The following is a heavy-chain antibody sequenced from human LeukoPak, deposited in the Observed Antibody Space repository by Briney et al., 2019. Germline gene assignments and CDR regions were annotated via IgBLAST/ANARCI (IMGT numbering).Heavy chain of an antibody. Sequence: PSETLSLTCAVSGGSISSGGYSWSWIRQPPGKGLEWIGYIYHSGSTYYNPSLKSRVTISVDRSKNQFSLKLSSVTAADTAVYYCARTLGYCSGGSCYSAFDYWGQGTLVTVSS. V-gene: IGHV4-30-2*01. CDR1: GGSISSGGYS. D-gene: IGHD2-15*01. J-gene: IGHJ4*02. CDR3: ARTLGYCSGGSCYSAFDY. CDR2: IYHSGST.